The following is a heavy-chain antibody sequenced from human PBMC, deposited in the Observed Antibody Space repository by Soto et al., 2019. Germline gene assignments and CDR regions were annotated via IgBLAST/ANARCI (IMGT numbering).Heavy chain of an antibody. V-gene: IGHV4-59*01. CDR2: INYSGST. D-gene: IGHD3-10*01. CDR3: ARGRGVVDF. J-gene: IGHJ4*02. Sequence: QVQLQESGPGLVKPSETLFLTCTVSGGSISSYYWSWIRQPPGKGLEWIGYINYSGSTNYNPSLKSRVTISVDTSKNQFSLKLSSVTAADTAVYYCARGRGVVDFWGQGTLVTVSS. CDR1: GGSISSYY.